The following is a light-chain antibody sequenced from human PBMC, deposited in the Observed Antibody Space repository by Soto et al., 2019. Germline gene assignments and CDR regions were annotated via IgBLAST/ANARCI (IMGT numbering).Light chain of an antibody. CDR1: ESVTSTY. CDR3: QLFGGSPRYT. J-gene: IGKJ2*01. CDR2: GAS. Sequence: EIVLTQSPGTLSLSPGERATLSCRTSESVTSTYLAWYQQKPGQPPRLLIYGASSRATGIPDRFSGSGCGPDFTLTIIRLEPEDFAVYFYQLFGGSPRYTFGQGTKLESK. V-gene: IGKV3-20*01.